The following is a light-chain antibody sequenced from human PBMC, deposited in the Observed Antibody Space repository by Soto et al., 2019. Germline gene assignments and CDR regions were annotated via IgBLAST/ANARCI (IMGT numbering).Light chain of an antibody. CDR3: QQYNSYSYT. CDR2: AAS. J-gene: IGKJ2*01. CDR1: QSIGEW. V-gene: IGKV1-5*03. Sequence: DIQMTQSPSTLSASVGDRVTITCRASQSIGEWLAWFQQKPGKAPKLLIFAASTLESGVPPRFSGSGSGTDFTLTISSQQPDDFATYFCQQYNSYSYTFGQGTMLEIK.